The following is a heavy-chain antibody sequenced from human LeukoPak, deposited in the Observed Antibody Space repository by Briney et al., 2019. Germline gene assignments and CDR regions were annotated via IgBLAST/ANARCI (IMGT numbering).Heavy chain of an antibody. CDR1: GFTFSSYW. Sequence: GGSLRLSCAASGFTFSSYWMSWVRQAPGKGLEWVANIKQDGSEKYYVDSVKGRFTISRDNAKNSLYLQMNSLRAEDTAVYYCARETGYSSGWYWGVWGQGTLVTVSS. CDR3: ARETGYSSGWYWGV. CDR2: IKQDGSEK. J-gene: IGHJ4*02. V-gene: IGHV3-7*01. D-gene: IGHD6-19*01.